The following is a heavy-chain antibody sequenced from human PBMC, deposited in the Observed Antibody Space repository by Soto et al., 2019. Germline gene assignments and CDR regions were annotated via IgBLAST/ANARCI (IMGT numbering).Heavy chain of an antibody. J-gene: IGHJ4*02. D-gene: IGHD3-3*01. V-gene: IGHV1-3*01. CDR1: GYTFTTYA. Sequence: QVHLVQSGAEVKKPGASVQVSCKASGYTFTTYAMHWVRQAPGQRLEWMGWINAGNGNTKYSQKFQGRVTITRDTSASTAYMELSSLRSEDTAVHYCARTSGYYFFDYWGQGTLVTVSS. CDR3: ARTSGYYFFDY. CDR2: INAGNGNT.